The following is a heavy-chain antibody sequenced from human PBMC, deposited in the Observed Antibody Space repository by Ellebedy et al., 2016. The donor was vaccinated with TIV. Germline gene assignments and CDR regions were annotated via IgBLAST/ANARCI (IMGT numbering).Heavy chain of an antibody. CDR3: TTKGEYSHGVDY. CDR1: GFTFSNAW. J-gene: IGHJ4*02. D-gene: IGHD5-18*01. V-gene: IGHV3-15*01. CDR2: IKSKTDAGTK. Sequence: GGSLRLSCAASGFTFSNAWMSWVRQAPGKGLEWVGRIKSKTDAGTKGYAAPVKGRFTISRDDSKHTLYLQMNSLKTDNTAVYYCTTKGEYSHGVDYWGQGTLVTVSS.